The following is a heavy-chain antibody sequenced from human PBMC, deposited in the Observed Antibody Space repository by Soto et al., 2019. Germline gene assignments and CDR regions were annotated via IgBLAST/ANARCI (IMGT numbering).Heavy chain of an antibody. CDR1: GGSISSYY. CDR2: IYYSGST. CDR3: ARGIRLSRSYYYGMDV. J-gene: IGHJ6*02. V-gene: IGHV4-59*01. Sequence: SETLSLTCTVSGGSISSYYWSWIRQPPGKGLEWIGYIYYSGSTNYNPSLKSRVTISVDTSKNQFSLKLSSVTAADTAVYYCARGIRLSRSYYYGMDVWGQGTTVTVSS.